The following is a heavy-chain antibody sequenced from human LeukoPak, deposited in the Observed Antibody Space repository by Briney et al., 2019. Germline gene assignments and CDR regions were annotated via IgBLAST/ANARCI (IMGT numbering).Heavy chain of an antibody. CDR3: AKDLRVPDQV. V-gene: IGHV3-23*01. D-gene: IGHD1-14*01. Sequence: GGSLRLSCAASGFYFYNFALSWVRQAPGRGLEWVSVISGDGFFTTKYAASVKGRFTISRDNSKNTLYLQLNSLRAEDTAVYYCAKDLRVPDQVWGKGTTVTVSS. CDR1: GFYFYNFA. CDR2: ISGDGFFTT. J-gene: IGHJ6*04.